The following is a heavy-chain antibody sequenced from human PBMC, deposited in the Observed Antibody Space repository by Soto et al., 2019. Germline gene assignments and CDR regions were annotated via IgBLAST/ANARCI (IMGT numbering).Heavy chain of an antibody. CDR2: ITGGSGFT. D-gene: IGHD1-26*01. V-gene: IGHV3-23*01. CDR3: AKSGPTNYFDF. CDR1: GFTFSTFA. Sequence: LRLSCAASGFTFSTFAMNWVRQAPGKGLEWVSGITGGSGFTFYADSVKGRFTISRDDSENTLFLQMSSLRAEDTAKYYCAKSGPTNYFDFWGQGTLVTVSS. J-gene: IGHJ4*02.